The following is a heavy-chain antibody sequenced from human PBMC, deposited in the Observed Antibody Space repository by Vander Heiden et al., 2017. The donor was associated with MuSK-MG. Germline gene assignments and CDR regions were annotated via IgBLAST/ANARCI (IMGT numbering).Heavy chain of an antibody. CDR2: ISYDGSNK. Sequence: QVQLVESGGGVVQPGRSLRLSCAASGFTFSSYAMHWVRQAPGKGLGWVAVISYDGSNKYYADSVKGRFTISRDNSKNTLYLQMNSLRAEDTAVYYCARDRGGVAGPQELYYYYMDVWGKGTTVTVSS. CDR3: ARDRGGVAGPQELYYYYMDV. V-gene: IGHV3-30*04. D-gene: IGHD6-19*01. J-gene: IGHJ6*03. CDR1: GFTFSSYA.